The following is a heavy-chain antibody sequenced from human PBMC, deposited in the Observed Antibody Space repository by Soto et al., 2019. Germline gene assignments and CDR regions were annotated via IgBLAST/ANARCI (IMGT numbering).Heavy chain of an antibody. J-gene: IGHJ5*02. CDR1: GGSISTYY. CDR2: IYYSGST. Sequence: SETLSLTCTVSGGSISTYYWSWIRQPPGKGLEWIGYIYYSGSTNYNPSLKSRVTISVDTSKNQFSLKLSSVTAADTAVYYCARVLFGRGNWFDPWGQGTLVTVS. D-gene: IGHD3-3*01. V-gene: IGHV4-59*01. CDR3: ARVLFGRGNWFDP.